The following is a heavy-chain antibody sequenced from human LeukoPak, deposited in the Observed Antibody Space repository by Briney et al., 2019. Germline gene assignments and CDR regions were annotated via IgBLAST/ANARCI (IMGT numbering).Heavy chain of an antibody. CDR3: ATEGQCGFATCPGLQY. J-gene: IGHJ4*02. D-gene: IGHD2-21*01. CDR2: VFRTGRT. Sequence: SETLSLTCTVSGGSTNTGGYFWSWIRQPPGKGLEWIGYVFRTGRTSYNPSLESRVTISLDRSNNQFSLRLTSVTAADSAMYYCATEGQCGFATCPGLQYWGQGIAVTVSS. CDR1: GGSTNTGGYF. V-gene: IGHV4-30-2*01.